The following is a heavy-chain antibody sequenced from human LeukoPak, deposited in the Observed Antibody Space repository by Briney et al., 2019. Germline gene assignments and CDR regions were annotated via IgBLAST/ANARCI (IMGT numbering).Heavy chain of an antibody. V-gene: IGHV4-39*07. CDR1: GGSISTSSYY. D-gene: IGHD6-13*01. Sequence: SETLSLTCTVSGGSISTSSYYWGWIRQPPGKGLEWIGTIFYSGSTYYNPSLKSRVTVSLDTSKNQFSLKLSSVTAADTAVYYCARGRAAAGLRYFDYWGQGTLVTVSS. CDR3: ARGRAAAGLRYFDY. J-gene: IGHJ4*02. CDR2: IFYSGST.